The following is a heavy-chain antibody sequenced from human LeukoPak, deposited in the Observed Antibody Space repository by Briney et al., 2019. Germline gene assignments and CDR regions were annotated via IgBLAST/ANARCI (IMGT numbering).Heavy chain of an antibody. CDR3: ARETPAGTTDY. CDR2: IYTSGST. Sequence: SETLSLTCAVYGGSISSGSYYWSWIRQPAGKGLEWIGRIYTSGSTNYNPSLKSRVTISVDTSKNQFSLKLSSVTAADTAVYYCARETPAGTTDYWGQGTLVTVSS. J-gene: IGHJ4*02. CDR1: GGSISSGSYY. D-gene: IGHD3-10*01. V-gene: IGHV4-61*02.